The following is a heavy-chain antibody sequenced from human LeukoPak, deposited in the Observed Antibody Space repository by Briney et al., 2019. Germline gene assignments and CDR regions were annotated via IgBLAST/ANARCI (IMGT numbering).Heavy chain of an antibody. Sequence: GGSLRLSCAASGFTFSSYGMHWVRQAPGKGLEWVAFIRYDGSNKYYADSVKGRFTISRDNSKNTLYLQMNSLRAEDTAVYYCAKDESSLWFGESFRSFDYWGQGTLVTVSS. V-gene: IGHV3-30*02. CDR2: IRYDGSNK. J-gene: IGHJ4*02. D-gene: IGHD3-10*01. CDR1: GFTFSSYG. CDR3: AKDESSLWFGESFRSFDY.